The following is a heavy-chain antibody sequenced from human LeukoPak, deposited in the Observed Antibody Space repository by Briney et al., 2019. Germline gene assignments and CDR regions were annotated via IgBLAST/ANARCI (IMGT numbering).Heavy chain of an antibody. CDR1: GFTFDSNS. CDR3: AREGRSSWSTYYFDY. CDR2: IKQDGSEK. V-gene: IGHV3-7*01. Sequence: PGGSLRLSCAASGFTFDSNSMSWVRQAPGKGLEWVANIKQDGSEKYYVDSVKGRFTISRDNAKNSLYLRMNSLRAEDTAVYYCAREGRSSWSTYYFDYWGQGTLVTVSS. J-gene: IGHJ4*02. D-gene: IGHD6-13*01.